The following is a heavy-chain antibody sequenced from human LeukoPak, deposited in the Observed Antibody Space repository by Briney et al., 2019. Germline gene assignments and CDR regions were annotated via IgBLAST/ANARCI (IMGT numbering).Heavy chain of an antibody. Sequence: PSETLSLTCSVSGGSISSYYWSWIRQPAGKGLGWIGRIYTSGSTNYNPSLKSRVTMSVDTSKNQFSLKLSSVTAADTAVYYCARDPGCSSTSCYEGRAHYYYYYYYMDVWGKGTTVTVSS. D-gene: IGHD2-2*01. CDR2: IYTSGST. J-gene: IGHJ6*03. V-gene: IGHV4-4*07. CDR1: GGSISSYY. CDR3: ARDPGCSSTSCYEGRAHYYYYYYYMDV.